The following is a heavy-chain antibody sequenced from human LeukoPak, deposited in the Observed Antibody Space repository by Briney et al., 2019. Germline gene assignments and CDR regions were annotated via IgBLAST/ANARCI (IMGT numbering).Heavy chain of an antibody. D-gene: IGHD2-2*01. V-gene: IGHV3-23*01. Sequence: PGGSLRLSCAASGFTFSSYAMGWVRQAPGKGLEWVSAISGSGGSTYCADSVKGRFTISRDNSKNTLYLQMNSLRAEDTAVYYCAKDHCSSTSCYAYDLDYWGQGTLVTVSS. J-gene: IGHJ4*02. CDR3: AKDHCSSTSCYAYDLDY. CDR2: ISGSGGST. CDR1: GFTFSSYA.